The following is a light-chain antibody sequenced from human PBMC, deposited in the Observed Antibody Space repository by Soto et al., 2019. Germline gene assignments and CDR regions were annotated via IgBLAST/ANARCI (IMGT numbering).Light chain of an antibody. Sequence: DVQMTQSPSTLSASIGDTVTITCRASQSVLSWLAWYQQEPGRPPKLLIYMASILESGVPSRCSGRGSGTEFTLPVSGLQPDDLGTYYCQQYNSYPKTFGEGPKLDI. J-gene: IGKJ2*01. CDR3: QQYNSYPKT. V-gene: IGKV1-5*03. CDR1: QSVLSW. CDR2: MAS.